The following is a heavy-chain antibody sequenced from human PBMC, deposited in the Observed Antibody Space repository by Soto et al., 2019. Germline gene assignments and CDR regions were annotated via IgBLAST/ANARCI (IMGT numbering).Heavy chain of an antibody. CDR3: ARYMGGIAVGPQHTKDLDY. D-gene: IGHD6-19*01. CDR1: GFTFSDYY. V-gene: IGHV3-11*01. Sequence: GGSLRLSCAASGFTFSDYYMSWIRQAPGKGLEWVSYISSSGSTIYYADSVKGRFTISRDNAKNSLYLQMNSLRAEDTAVYYCARYMGGIAVGPQHTKDLDYWGQGTLVTVSS. CDR2: ISSSGSTI. J-gene: IGHJ4*02.